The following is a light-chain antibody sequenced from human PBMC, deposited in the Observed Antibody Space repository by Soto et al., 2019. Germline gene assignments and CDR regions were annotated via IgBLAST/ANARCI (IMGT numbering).Light chain of an antibody. V-gene: IGKV3-15*01. CDR1: QTVGSN. J-gene: IGKJ1*01. CDR2: GAS. CDR3: QHYNSYSRT. Sequence: EIVMTQSPATLSVSAGERATLSCRASQTVGSNLAWYQQKPGQAPRLLIYGASTRATGVPARFSGNGSGTEFTLTISNLQPEDSATYYCQHYNSYSRTFGQGTKVDIK.